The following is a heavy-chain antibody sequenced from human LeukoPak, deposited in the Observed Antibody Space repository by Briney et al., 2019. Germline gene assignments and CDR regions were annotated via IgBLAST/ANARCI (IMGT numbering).Heavy chain of an antibody. J-gene: IGHJ4*02. CDR2: INPSGGST. V-gene: IGHV1-46*01. CDR3: ARDVGSSSWYFDY. CDR1: GYTFTSYY. Sequence: ASVKVSCKASGYTFTSYYMYWVRQAPGQGLEWMGMINPSGGSTTYAQKFQGRVTMTRDTSTSTVYMELSSLRSADTAVYYCARDVGSSSWYFDYWGQGTLVTVSS. D-gene: IGHD6-13*01.